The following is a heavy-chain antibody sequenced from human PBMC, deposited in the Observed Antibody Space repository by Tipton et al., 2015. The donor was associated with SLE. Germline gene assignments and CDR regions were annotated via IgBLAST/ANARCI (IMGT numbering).Heavy chain of an antibody. CDR1: GGSISSYY. Sequence: LRLSCTVSGGSISSYYWSWIRQPAGKGLEWIGYIYTSGSTNYNPSLKSRVTISVDTSKNQFSLKLSSVTAADTAVYYCARWAAAGTVDYWGQGTLVTVSS. D-gene: IGHD6-13*01. V-gene: IGHV4-4*09. J-gene: IGHJ4*02. CDR2: IYTSGST. CDR3: ARWAAAGTVDY.